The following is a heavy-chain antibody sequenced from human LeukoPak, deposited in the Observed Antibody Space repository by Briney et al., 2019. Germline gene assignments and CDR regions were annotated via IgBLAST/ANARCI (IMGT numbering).Heavy chain of an antibody. Sequence: GGSLRLSCAASSFTFSSYNMNWARQAPRKGLEWVSSISSSSRYIYYADSVKGRFTISRDNAKNSLYLQMNSLRAEDTAVYYCARGSRSRDYFDYWGQGTLVTVSS. D-gene: IGHD6-13*01. CDR3: ARGSRSRDYFDY. CDR2: ISSSSRYI. J-gene: IGHJ4*02. CDR1: SFTFSSYN. V-gene: IGHV3-21*04.